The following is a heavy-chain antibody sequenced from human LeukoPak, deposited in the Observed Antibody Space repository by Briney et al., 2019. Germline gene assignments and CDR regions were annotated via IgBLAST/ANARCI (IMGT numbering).Heavy chain of an antibody. CDR3: AKDLLGANWFDP. D-gene: IGHD7-27*01. V-gene: IGHV3-30*18. J-gene: IGHJ5*02. Sequence: GGSLRLSCAASGFTFSSYGMHWVRQAPGKGLEWVAVISYDGSNKYYADSVKGRFTISRGNSKNTLYLQMNSLRAEDTAVYYCAKDLLGANWFDPWGQGTLVTVSS. CDR2: ISYDGSNK. CDR1: GFTFSSYG.